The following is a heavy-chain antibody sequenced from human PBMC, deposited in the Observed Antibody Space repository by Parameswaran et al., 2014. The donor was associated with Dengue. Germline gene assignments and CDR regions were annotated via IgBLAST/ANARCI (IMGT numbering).Heavy chain of an antibody. V-gene: IGHV3-48*03. J-gene: IGHJ4*02. D-gene: IGHD4-23*01. CDR2: ISSSGSTI. CDR3: AREVPNSGCDY. Sequence: WIRQPPGKGLEWVSYISSSGSTIYYADSVKGRFTISRDNAKNSLYLQMNSLRAEDTAVYYCAREVPNSGCDYWGQGTLVTVSS.